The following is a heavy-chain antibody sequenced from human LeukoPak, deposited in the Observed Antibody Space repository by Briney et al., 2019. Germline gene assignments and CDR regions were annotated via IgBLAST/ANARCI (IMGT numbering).Heavy chain of an antibody. V-gene: IGHV4-38-2*02. J-gene: IGHJ5*02. CDR2: IYHSGST. CDR3: ARKALPGNWFDP. CDR1: GYSISSGYY. Sequence: SETLSLTCTVSGYSISSGYYWGWIRQPPGKGLEWIGSIYHSGSTYYNPSLKSRVTISVDTSKNQFSLNLSSVTAADTAVYYCARKALPGNWFDPWGQGTLVTVSS.